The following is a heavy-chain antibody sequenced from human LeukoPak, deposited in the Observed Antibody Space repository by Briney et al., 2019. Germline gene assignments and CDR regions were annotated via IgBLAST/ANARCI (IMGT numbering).Heavy chain of an antibody. J-gene: IGHJ4*02. CDR1: GGSISRGDYY. D-gene: IGHD5-12*01. CDR3: ARDFLGGYGYFDD. V-gene: IGHV4-31*03. CDR2: IHYSGSP. Sequence: PSQTLSLTCTVSGGSISRGDYYWSWIRQHPGKGLEWIAYIHYSGSPYYNPSLKSRVTISVDTSNNHFSLKLGSVTAADTAVYFCARDFLGGYGYFDDWGQGTLVTVSS.